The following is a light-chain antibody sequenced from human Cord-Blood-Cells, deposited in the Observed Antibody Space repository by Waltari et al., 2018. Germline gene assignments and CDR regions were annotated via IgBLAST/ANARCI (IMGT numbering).Light chain of an antibody. J-gene: IGLJ3*02. CDR2: RNN. Sequence: HSVLPPPPSASGTPGQRVPIPCSGTRSNPGRNPLNGYQQLPGTAPKLLIYRNNQRPSGVPDRFSGSKSGTSASLAISGLQAEDEADYYCAAWDDSLNGPVFGGGTKLTVL. CDR3: AAWDDSLNGPV. V-gene: IGLV1-44*01. CDR1: RSNPGRNP.